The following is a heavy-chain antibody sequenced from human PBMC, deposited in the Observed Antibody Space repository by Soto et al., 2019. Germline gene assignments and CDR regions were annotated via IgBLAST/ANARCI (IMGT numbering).Heavy chain of an antibody. D-gene: IGHD1-20*01. CDR2: ISANGGRT. Sequence: EVQLLESGGGLVQPGGSLRLSCGASGFTFSSYAMSWVRQAPGKAPEWVSGISANGGRTDYADSVRGRFTMSRDNSKNTVYLQMNSLRAEDTAVYYCAQAPRISGIDYWGQGTLVTVSS. V-gene: IGHV3-23*01. CDR3: AQAPRISGIDY. CDR1: GFTFSSYA. J-gene: IGHJ4*02.